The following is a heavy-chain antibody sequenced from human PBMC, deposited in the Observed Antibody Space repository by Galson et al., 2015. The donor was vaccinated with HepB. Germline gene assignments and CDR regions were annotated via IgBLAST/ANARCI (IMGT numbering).Heavy chain of an antibody. CDR2: VSSSGGRT. CDR1: GFTFSSYA. V-gene: IGHV3-23*01. CDR3: AKHQLGLGLFDY. J-gene: IGHJ4*02. D-gene: IGHD1-7*01. Sequence: SLRLSCAASGFTFSSYAMNWVRQAPGQGLEWVSAVSSSGGRTYYADSVKGRFTISRDNSKNTVYLQMNSLRAEDTAVYYCAKHQLGLGLFDYWGQGTLVTVSS.